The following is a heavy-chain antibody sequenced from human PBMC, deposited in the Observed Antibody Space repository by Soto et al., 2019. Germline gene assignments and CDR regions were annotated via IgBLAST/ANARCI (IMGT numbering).Heavy chain of an antibody. CDR2: IYYSGST. V-gene: IGHV4-59*01. Sequence: SETLSLTCTVSGGSFSSYYWIWIRQPPEKGLEWIGYIYYSGSTNYNPSLKSRVTISVDTSKIQFSLKLTSVTAADTAVYYCARAHNSRFGDFYFDYWGQGTLVTVSS. J-gene: IGHJ4*02. CDR3: ARAHNSRFGDFYFDY. D-gene: IGHD3-10*01. CDR1: GGSFSSYY.